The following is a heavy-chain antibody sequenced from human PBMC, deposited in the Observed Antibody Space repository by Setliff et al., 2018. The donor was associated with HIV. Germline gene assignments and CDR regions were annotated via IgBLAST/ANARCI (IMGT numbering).Heavy chain of an antibody. CDR2: IWYDGHNE. V-gene: IGHV3-33*06. D-gene: IGHD6-19*01. CDR1: GFTFSRHG. Sequence: GESLKISCAASGFTFSRHGMHWVRQAPGKGLEWVAVIWYDGHNEYYADSVRGRFTISRDDSKKTLYLQMNSLTADDTAVYYCAKHGLTAGMYFESWGQGALVTVSS. CDR3: AKHGLTAGMYFES. J-gene: IGHJ4*02.